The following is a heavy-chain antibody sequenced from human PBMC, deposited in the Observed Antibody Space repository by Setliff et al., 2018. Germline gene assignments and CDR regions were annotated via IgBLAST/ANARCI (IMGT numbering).Heavy chain of an antibody. CDR2: ISSRSSTT. CDR1: GFTFSTYT. D-gene: IGHD5-18*01. V-gene: IGHV3-48*01. CDR3: ARRHVDTAMVIYYYGMDV. J-gene: IGHJ6*02. Sequence: PGGSLRLSCVASGFTFSTYTMNWVRQAPGKGLEWISYISSRSSTTQYAGSVKGRGTISRDDAKNSLYLQMNSLRAEDTALYYCARRHVDTAMVIYYYGMDVWGQGTTVTVSS.